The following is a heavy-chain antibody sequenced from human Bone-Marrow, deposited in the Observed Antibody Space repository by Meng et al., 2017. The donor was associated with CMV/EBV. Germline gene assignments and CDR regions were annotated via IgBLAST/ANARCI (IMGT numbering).Heavy chain of an antibody. V-gene: IGHV3-30-3*01. D-gene: IGHD6-13*01. CDR3: ASSRGIAAAGAFDAFDI. Sequence: GESLKISCAASGFTFSSYWMHWVRQAPGKGLEWVAVISYDGSNKYYADSVKGRFTISRDNSKNTLYLQMNSLRAEDTAVYYCASSRGIAAAGAFDAFDIWGQGTRVTGSS. CDR1: GFTFSSYW. J-gene: IGHJ3*02. CDR2: ISYDGSNK.